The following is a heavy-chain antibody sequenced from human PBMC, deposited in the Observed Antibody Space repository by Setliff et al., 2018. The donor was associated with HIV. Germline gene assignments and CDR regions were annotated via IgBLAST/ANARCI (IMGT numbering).Heavy chain of an antibody. J-gene: IGHJ3*02. CDR1: GFTFDDYG. V-gene: IGHV3-23*01. CDR2: ISGGGTSR. CDR3: AKDDLTLDAFDI. Sequence: GGSLRLSCAASGFTFDDYGMSWVRQAPGKGLEWVSGISGGGTSRHYADSVKGRFTISRDNSKNTLYLQMNSLRAEDTAVYYCAKDDLTLDAFDIWGQGTMVTVSS.